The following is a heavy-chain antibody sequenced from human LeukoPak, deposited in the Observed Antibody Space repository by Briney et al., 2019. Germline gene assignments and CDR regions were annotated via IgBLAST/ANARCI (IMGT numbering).Heavy chain of an antibody. CDR3: ATDRGRAVAGIYYYGMDV. J-gene: IGHJ6*02. CDR2: FDPEDGET. CDR1: GYTLTALS. V-gene: IGHV1-24*01. D-gene: IGHD6-19*01. Sequence: ASVKVSCKVSGYTLTALSMHWVRQAPRKGLEWMGGFDPEDGETIYAQKFQGRVTMTEDTSTDTAYMELSSLRSEDTAVYYCATDRGRAVAGIYYYGMDVWGQGTTVTVS.